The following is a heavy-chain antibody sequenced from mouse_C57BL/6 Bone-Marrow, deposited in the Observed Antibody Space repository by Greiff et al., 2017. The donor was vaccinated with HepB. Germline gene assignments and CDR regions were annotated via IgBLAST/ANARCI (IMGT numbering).Heavy chain of an antibody. V-gene: IGHV5-16*01. J-gene: IGHJ2*01. CDR2: INYDGSST. CDR3: ARDLSYFDY. CDR1: GFTFSDYY. Sequence: EVKLVESEGGLVQPGSSMKLSCTASGFTFSDYYMAWVRQFPEKGLEWVANINYDGSSTYYLDSLKSRFIISRDNAKNILYLQMSSLKSEDTATYYCARDLSYFDYWGQGTTLTVSS.